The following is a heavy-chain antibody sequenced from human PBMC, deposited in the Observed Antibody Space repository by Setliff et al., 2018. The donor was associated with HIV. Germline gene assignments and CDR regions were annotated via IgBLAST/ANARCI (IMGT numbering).Heavy chain of an antibody. CDR2: INPSDGAT. V-gene: IGHV1-46*01. CDR3: ARAEKERWLQFGDAFDI. D-gene: IGHD5-12*01. CDR1: GYNFTDYD. Sequence: ASVKVSCKASGYNFTDYDINWVRQAPGQGLEWMGIINPSDGATTYAQKFEDRVTITADESTSTAYMELSSLRSEDTAVYYCARAEKERWLQFGDAFDIWGQGTMVTVSS. J-gene: IGHJ3*02.